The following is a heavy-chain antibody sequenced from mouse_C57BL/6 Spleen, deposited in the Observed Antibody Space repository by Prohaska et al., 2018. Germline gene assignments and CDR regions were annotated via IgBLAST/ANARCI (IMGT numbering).Heavy chain of an antibody. Sequence: QVTLKESGPGILQSSQTLSLTCSFSGFSLSTSGMGVSWIRQPSGKGLEWLAHIYWDDDKRYNPSLKSRLTISKDTSRNQVFLKITSVDTADTATYYCARITTVVATGDAMDYWGQGTSVTVSS. J-gene: IGHJ4*01. V-gene: IGHV8-12*01. CDR2: IYWDDDK. D-gene: IGHD1-1*01. CDR1: GFSLSTSGMG. CDR3: ARITTVVATGDAMDY.